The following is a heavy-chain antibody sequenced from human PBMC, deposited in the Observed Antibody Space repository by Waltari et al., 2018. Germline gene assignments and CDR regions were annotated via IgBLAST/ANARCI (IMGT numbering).Heavy chain of an antibody. V-gene: IGHV4-39*01. CDR1: DGSISIGHYY. D-gene: IGHD6-13*01. CDR3: ARSLHIFRAAAGMFDY. Sequence: HLQESGPGLVKPSATLSLTCTVSDGSISIGHYYWRWIRQSPGKGLEWIGSIYYSGSTSYNPSLKSRVTISVDTPKHQFSLKLSSVTAADTAVYYCARSLHIFRAAAGMFDYWGQGSLVIVSS. CDR2: IYYSGST. J-gene: IGHJ4*02.